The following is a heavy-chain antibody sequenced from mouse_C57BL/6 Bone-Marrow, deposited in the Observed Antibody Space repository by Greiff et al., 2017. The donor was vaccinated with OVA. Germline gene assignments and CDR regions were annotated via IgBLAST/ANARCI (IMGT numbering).Heavy chain of an antibody. D-gene: IGHD2-1*01. J-gene: IGHJ3*01. CDR3: ARGTPPPRLLGGFAY. CDR1: GYTFTDYY. Sequence: VQLQQSGPELVKPGASVKISCKASGYTFTDYYMNWVKQSHGKSLEWIGDINPNNGGTSYNQKFKGKATLTVDKSSSTAYMALRSLTSEDSAVYYSARGTPPPRLLGGFAYWGQGTLVTVSA. V-gene: IGHV1-26*01. CDR2: INPNNGGT.